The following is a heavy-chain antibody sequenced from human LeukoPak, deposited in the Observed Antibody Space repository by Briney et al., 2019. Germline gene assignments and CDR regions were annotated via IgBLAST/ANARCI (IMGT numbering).Heavy chain of an antibody. CDR2: ISGSGDNT. CDR1: GFTFSNYA. CDR3: ARRGWPVNFDY. V-gene: IGHV3-23*01. J-gene: IGHJ4*02. D-gene: IGHD4-11*01. Sequence: PGGSLRLSCAASGFTFSNYAMSWVRQAPGKGPEWVSIISGSGDNTHYADSVKGRLTISRDNSKNTLYLQMNTLRAEDTAIYHCARRGWPVNFDYWGQGTLVTVSS.